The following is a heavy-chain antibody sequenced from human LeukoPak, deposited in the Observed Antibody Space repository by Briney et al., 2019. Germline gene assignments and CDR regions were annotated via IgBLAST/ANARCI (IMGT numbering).Heavy chain of an antibody. CDR2: ISYDGSNK. J-gene: IGHJ3*02. V-gene: IGHV3-30-3*01. Sequence: PGGSLRLSCAASGFTFRTHAMHWVRQAPGKGLEWVAVISYDGSNKYYADSVKGRFTISRDNSKNTLYLQMNSLRPEDTAVYYCARDQASSGWYGAFDIWGQGTMVTVSS. D-gene: IGHD6-19*01. CDR3: ARDQASSGWYGAFDI. CDR1: GFTFRTHA.